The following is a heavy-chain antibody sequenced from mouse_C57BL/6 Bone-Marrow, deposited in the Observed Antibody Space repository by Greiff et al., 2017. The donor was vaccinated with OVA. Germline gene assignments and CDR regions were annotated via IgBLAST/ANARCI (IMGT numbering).Heavy chain of an antibody. CDR3: ARSPLYYGSFHWYFDV. CDR1: GYTFTSYC. J-gene: IGHJ1*03. CDR2: IYPSDSET. V-gene: IGHV1-61*01. Sequence: QVQLQQPGAELVRPGSSVKLSCKASGYTFTSYCMDWVKQRPGQGLEWIGNIYPSDSETHYNQKFKDKATLTVDKSSSTAYMQLSSLTSEDSAVYYCARSPLYYGSFHWYFDVWGTGTTVTVSS. D-gene: IGHD1-1*01.